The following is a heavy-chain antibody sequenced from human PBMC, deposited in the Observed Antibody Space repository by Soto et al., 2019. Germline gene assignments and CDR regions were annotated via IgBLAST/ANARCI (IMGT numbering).Heavy chain of an antibody. CDR3: ARGQGFGELLWVVFDY. Sequence: QVQLVQSGAEVKKPGASVKVSCKASGYTFTSYDINWVRQATGQGLEWMGWMNPNSGNTGYAQKFQGRVTMTRNTSKRTAYMELSSLRSEDTAVYYCARGQGFGELLWVVFDYWGQGTLVTVSS. CDR1: GYTFTSYD. J-gene: IGHJ4*02. V-gene: IGHV1-8*01. D-gene: IGHD3-10*01. CDR2: MNPNSGNT.